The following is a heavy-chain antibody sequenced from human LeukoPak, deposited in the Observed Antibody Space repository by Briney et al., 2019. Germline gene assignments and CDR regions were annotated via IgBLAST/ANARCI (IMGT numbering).Heavy chain of an antibody. V-gene: IGHV4-34*01. D-gene: IGHD3-10*01. J-gene: IGHJ3*02. CDR3: ARDWTTMVRAVFGRARFDI. CDR2: INHSGST. CDR1: GGSFSGYY. Sequence: PSETLSLTCAVYGGSFSGYYWSWIRQPPGKGLEWIGEINHSGSTNYNPSLKSRVTISVDTSKNQFSLKLSSVAAADTAVYYCARDWTTMVRAVFGRARFDIWGQGTMVTVSS.